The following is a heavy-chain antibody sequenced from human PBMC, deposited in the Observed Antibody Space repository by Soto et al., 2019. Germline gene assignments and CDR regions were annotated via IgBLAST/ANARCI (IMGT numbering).Heavy chain of an antibody. J-gene: IGHJ5*02. CDR2: IYYSGST. D-gene: IGHD1-26*01. V-gene: IGHV4-39*01. CDR1: GGSIGSSSYY. Sequence: QLQLQESGPGLVKPSETLSLTCTVSGGSIGSSSYYWGWIRQPPGKGLELIGSIYYSGSTYYNPSLKSRVTISVDTSKNQFTLKLSSVTAADTAVYYCARRDRVGATRVWFDPWGQGTLVTVSS. CDR3: ARRDRVGATRVWFDP.